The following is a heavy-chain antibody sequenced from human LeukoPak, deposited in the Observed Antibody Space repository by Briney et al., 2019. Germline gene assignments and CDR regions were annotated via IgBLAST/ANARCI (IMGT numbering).Heavy chain of an antibody. V-gene: IGHV3-7*01. Sequence: GGSLRLSCAASGFTFSSYWMSWVRQAPGKGLEWVANIKQDGSEKYYVDSVKGRFTISRDNAKNSLYLQMNSLRAEDTAVYYCAREQYCSGGSCYPYYYYYGMDVWGQGTTVTVSS. CDR1: GFTFSSYW. D-gene: IGHD2-15*01. CDR2: IKQDGSEK. J-gene: IGHJ6*02. CDR3: AREQYCSGGSCYPYYYYYGMDV.